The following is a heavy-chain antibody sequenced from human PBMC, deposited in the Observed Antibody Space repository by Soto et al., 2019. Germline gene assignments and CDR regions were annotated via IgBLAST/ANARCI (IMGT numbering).Heavy chain of an antibody. V-gene: IGHV1-2*02. Sequence: GXSXKVSFKAAGYTXSGYYMDLVRQAPGQGLEWMGWINPNSGGTNYAQKFQGRVTMSRDTSISKAYMELSRLRSDDTAVYYCAREFAYYYDSSGSLWGQGNLVT. CDR2: INPNSGGT. J-gene: IGHJ4*02. CDR1: GYTXSGYY. CDR3: AREFAYYYDSSGSL. D-gene: IGHD3-22*01.